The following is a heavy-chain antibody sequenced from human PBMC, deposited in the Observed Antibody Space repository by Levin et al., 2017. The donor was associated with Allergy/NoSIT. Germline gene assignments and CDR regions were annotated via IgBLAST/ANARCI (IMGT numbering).Heavy chain of an antibody. CDR2: IKQDGSEK. J-gene: IGHJ4*02. D-gene: IGHD3-22*01. V-gene: IGHV3-7*01. Sequence: RAGGSLRLSCAASGFTFSSYWMSWVRQAPGKGLEWVANIKQDGSEKYYVDSVKGRFTISRDNAKNSLYLQMNSLRAEDTAVYYCARDWGYYYDSSGYYGSWAVDYWGQGTLVTVSS. CDR1: GFTFSSYW. CDR3: ARDWGYYYDSSGYYGSWAVDY.